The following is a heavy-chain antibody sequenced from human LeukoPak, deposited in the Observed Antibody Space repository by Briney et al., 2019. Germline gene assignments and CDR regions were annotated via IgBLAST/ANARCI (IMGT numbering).Heavy chain of an antibody. D-gene: IGHD1-14*01. J-gene: IGHJ6*02. CDR1: GFTFSSYG. CDR2: ISGSGGST. Sequence: PGRSLRLSCAASGFTFSSYGMHWVRQAPGKGLEWVSAISGSGGSTYYADSVKGRFTISRDNSKNTLYLQMNSLRAEDTAVYYCANQDRDYYYYGMDVWGQGTTVTVSS. V-gene: IGHV3-23*01. CDR3: ANQDRDYYYYGMDV.